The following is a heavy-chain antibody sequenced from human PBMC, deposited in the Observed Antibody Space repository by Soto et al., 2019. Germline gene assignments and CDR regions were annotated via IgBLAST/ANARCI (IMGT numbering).Heavy chain of an antibody. Sequence: PXQTLSLTCAISGDSVSSNIAAWNLIRQSPSRGLEWLGRTYYRSKWYNDYAVSVKSRITINPDTSKNQFSLQLNSVTPEDTAVYYCAREGWEQQLVPYYYGMDVWGQGTTVTVSS. D-gene: IGHD6-13*01. CDR3: AREGWEQQLVPYYYGMDV. CDR1: GDSVSSNIAA. CDR2: TYYRSKWYN. V-gene: IGHV6-1*01. J-gene: IGHJ6*02.